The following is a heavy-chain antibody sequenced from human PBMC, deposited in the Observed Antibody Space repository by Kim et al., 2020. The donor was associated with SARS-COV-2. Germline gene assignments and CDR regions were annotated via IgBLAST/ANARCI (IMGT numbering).Heavy chain of an antibody. J-gene: IGHJ4*02. D-gene: IGHD6-13*01. V-gene: IGHV3-11*04. CDR3: ARREGQQMVRDFDY. Sequence: AAYGNGHLTISTDNAKKSLYMQMKSRRAEDTAVYYCARREGQQMVRDFDYWGQGTLVTVSS.